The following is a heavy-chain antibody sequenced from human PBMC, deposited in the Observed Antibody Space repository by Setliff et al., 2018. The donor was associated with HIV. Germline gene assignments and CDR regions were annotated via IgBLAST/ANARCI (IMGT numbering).Heavy chain of an antibody. CDR3: ARSFSGRYFWSGYYTGPDPKGENAFDI. CDR1: GGSISNSNYF. D-gene: IGHD3-3*01. V-gene: IGHV4-39*02. CDR2: IYSSGST. Sequence: SETLSLTCTVPGGSISNSNYFWGWIRQPPGKGLEWIGRIYSSGSTYYQPSLQGRVSMSIDSSKNHFSLSLRYVTAADTAVYYCARSFSGRYFWSGYYTGPDPKGENAFDIWGQGTMVTVSS. J-gene: IGHJ3*02.